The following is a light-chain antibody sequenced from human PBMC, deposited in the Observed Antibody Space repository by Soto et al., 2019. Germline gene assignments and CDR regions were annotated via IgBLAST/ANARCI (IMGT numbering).Light chain of an antibody. CDR2: GAS. CDR1: QSVSSN. CDR3: QQYNNWTPYT. V-gene: IGKV3-15*01. Sequence: EIVMTQSPATLSVSPGERATLSCRASQSVSSNLAWYQQKPGQAPRLLIYGASTRATGITARFSGSGSGTEFTLTISSLQSEDFAVYYCQQYNNWTPYTFGLGTKLEIK. J-gene: IGKJ2*01.